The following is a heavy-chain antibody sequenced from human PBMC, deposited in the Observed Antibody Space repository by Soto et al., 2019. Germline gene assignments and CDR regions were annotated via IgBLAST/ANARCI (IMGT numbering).Heavy chain of an antibody. CDR1: GVALNSAG. CDR2: ISVYTGNT. CDR3: ARERSANDGDYGRWDY. D-gene: IGHD4-17*01. Sequence: CKDPGVALNSAGLCWARQDNRQGLEWMGWISVYTGNTNYAQKLQGRVIMTTDTSTDTAYMELRSLRSDDTAVYYCARERSANDGDYGRWDYWCQGTLVTAPQ. V-gene: IGHV1-18*01. J-gene: IGHJ4*02.